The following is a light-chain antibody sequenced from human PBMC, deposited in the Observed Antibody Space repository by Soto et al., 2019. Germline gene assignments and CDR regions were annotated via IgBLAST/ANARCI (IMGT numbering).Light chain of an antibody. J-gene: IGKJ1*01. CDR3: QQYYSAPWT. V-gene: IGKV4-1*01. CDR2: WSS. Sequence: DIVMTQSPDSLAVSLGERATIHCKSSQAVLYNSNNKNYIAWYQQKPGQPPKLLIYWSSTREFGVPDRISGSGSGTDFSLTISSLQAEDVAVYYCQQYYSAPWTFGQGTKVDIK. CDR1: QAVLYNSNNKNY.